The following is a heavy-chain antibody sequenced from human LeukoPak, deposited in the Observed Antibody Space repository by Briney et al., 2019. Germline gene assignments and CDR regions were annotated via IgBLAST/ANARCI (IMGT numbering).Heavy chain of an antibody. CDR2: ISGSGGST. J-gene: IGHJ4*02. CDR1: GFTFSSYA. V-gene: IGHV3-23*01. Sequence: PGGSLRLSCAASGFTFSSYAMSWVRQAPGKGLEWVSAISGSGGSTYYADSVKGRFTISRDNSKNTLYLQMNSLRAEDTALYYCAKGGSHLLLRLGELSPTGRNYFDYWGQGTLVTVSS. CDR3: AKGGSHLLLRLGELSPTGRNYFDY. D-gene: IGHD3-16*02.